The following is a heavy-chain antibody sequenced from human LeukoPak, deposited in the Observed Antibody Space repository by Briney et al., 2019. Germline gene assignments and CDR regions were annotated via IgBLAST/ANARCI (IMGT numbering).Heavy chain of an antibody. CDR1: GFTFSSYG. V-gene: IGHV3-30*18. CDR2: ISYDGSNK. J-gene: IGHJ4*02. CDR3: TKHYYYDSSGRPEDY. D-gene: IGHD3-22*01. Sequence: GGSLRLSCAASGFTFSSYGMHWVRQAPGKGLEWVAVISYDGSNKYYADSVKGRFTISRDNSKNTLYLQMNSLRAEDTAVYYCTKHYYYDSSGRPEDYWGQGTLVTVSS.